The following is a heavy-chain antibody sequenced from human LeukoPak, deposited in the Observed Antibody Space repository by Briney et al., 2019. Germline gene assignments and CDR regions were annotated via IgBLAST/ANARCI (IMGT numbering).Heavy chain of an antibody. CDR1: GGSISSYY. CDR2: IYYSGST. J-gene: IGHJ4*02. Sequence: SETLSLTCTVSGGSISSYYWSWIRQPPGKGLEWIGYIYYSGSTNYNPSLKSRVTISVDTSKNQFSLKLSSVTAADTAVYYCASNYGSGSYYKDDYWGQGTLVTVSS. CDR3: ASNYGSGSYYKDDY. D-gene: IGHD3-10*01. V-gene: IGHV4-59*12.